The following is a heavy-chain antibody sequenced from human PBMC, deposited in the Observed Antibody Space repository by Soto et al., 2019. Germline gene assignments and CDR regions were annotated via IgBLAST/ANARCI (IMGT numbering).Heavy chain of an antibody. J-gene: IGHJ5*02. CDR3: AHRPPHSNSWNDGWFGP. D-gene: IGHD2-2*01. V-gene: IGHV2-5*02. CDR1: GFSLSTSGVG. CDR2: IYWDDDK. Sequence: SGPTGEPTQTLTLTCTFSGFSLSTSGVGVGWIRQPPGKALEWLVFIYWDDDKRYSPSLRSRLTITKDTSKNQVVLTMTNMDPGDTATYYCAHRPPHSNSWNDGWFGPWGQGALVTVSS.